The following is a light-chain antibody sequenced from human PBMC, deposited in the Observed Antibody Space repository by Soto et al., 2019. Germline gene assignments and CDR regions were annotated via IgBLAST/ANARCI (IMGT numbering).Light chain of an antibody. J-gene: IGKJ5*01. CDR1: QSVSSY. CDR2: DAS. V-gene: IGKV3-11*01. Sequence: EIVLTQSPGTLSLSPGERATLSWGASQSVSSYLAWYQQKPAQAPRLLLYDASNRATGIPARFSGSGSGTDFTLTISSLEPEDFAVYYCQQRSNWPPITFGQGTRLEIK. CDR3: QQRSNWPPIT.